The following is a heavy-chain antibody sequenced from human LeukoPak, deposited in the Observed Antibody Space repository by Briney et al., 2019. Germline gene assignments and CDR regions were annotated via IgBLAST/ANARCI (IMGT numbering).Heavy chain of an antibody. CDR2: FFGGGGT. Sequence: GSLILSCAASGLTVRSNYISWVRPAPGKGLDWVAVFFGGGGTHYADSVKGRFTISRDQSKNTFHLQMNSVRVEDTAVYFCASWGSGSFYEYWGQGTLVTVSS. D-gene: IGHD1-26*01. V-gene: IGHV3-66*01. CDR1: GLTVRSNY. CDR3: ASWGSGSFYEY. J-gene: IGHJ4*02.